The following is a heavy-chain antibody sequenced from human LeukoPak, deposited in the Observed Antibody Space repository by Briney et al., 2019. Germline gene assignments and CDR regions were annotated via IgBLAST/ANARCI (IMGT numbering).Heavy chain of an antibody. CDR2: IYHSGST. Sequence: SETLSLTCAVSGDSISSSNWWSWVRQPPGKGLEWIGEIYHSGSTNYNPSLKSRVTISVDKSKNQFSLKLSSVTAADTAVYYCARDKVATIGNWFDPWGQGTLVTVSS. V-gene: IGHV4-4*02. J-gene: IGHJ5*02. D-gene: IGHD5-12*01. CDR1: GDSISSSNW. CDR3: ARDKVATIGNWFDP.